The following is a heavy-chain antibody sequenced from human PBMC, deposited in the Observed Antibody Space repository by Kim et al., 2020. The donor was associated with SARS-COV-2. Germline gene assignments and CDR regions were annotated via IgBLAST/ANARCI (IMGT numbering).Heavy chain of an antibody. CDR3: AKLAYYYDSSGYYPFDY. J-gene: IGHJ4*02. D-gene: IGHD3-22*01. Sequence: VKGRFTISRDNSKNMLYLQMNSLRAEDTAVYYCAKLAYYYDSSGYYPFDYWGQGTLVTVSS. V-gene: IGHV3-30*02.